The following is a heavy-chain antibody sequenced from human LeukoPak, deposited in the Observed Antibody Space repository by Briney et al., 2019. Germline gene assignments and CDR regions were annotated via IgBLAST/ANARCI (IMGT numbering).Heavy chain of an antibody. CDR2: IYHSGST. CDR3: ASFYCSGGSCYQYYYYYYMDV. CDR1: GYSISSGYY. D-gene: IGHD2-15*01. Sequence: SETLSLTCTVSGYSISSGYYWGWIRQPPGKGLEWIGSIYHSGSTYYNPSLKSRVTISVDTSKNQFSLKLSSMTAADTAVYYCASFYCSGGSCYQYYYYYYMDVWGKGTTVTISS. J-gene: IGHJ6*03. V-gene: IGHV4-38-2*02.